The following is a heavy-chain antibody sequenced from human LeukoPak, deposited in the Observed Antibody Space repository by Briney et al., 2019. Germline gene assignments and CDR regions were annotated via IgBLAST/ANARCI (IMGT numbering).Heavy chain of an antibody. CDR3: AREYSSSWRPLDY. Sequence: PGGSLRLSCAASEFSVGSNYMTWVRQAPGKGLEWVSLIYSGGSTYYADSVKGRFTISRDNSKNTLYLQMNSLRAEDTDVYYCAREYSSSWRPLDYWGQGTLVTVSS. D-gene: IGHD6-13*01. V-gene: IGHV3-66*02. CDR1: EFSVGSNY. J-gene: IGHJ4*02. CDR2: IYSGGST.